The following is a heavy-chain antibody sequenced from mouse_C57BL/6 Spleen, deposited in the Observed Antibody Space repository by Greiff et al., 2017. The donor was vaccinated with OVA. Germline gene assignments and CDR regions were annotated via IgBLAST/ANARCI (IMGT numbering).Heavy chain of an antibody. V-gene: IGHV5-17*01. CDR1: GYTFSDYG. D-gene: IGHD1-2*01. CDR2: ISSGSGTI. J-gene: IGHJ2*01. CDR3: ARTGYYGPFDY. Sequence: EVQLVESGGGLVKPGASLKLSCAASGYTFSDYGMHWVRQAPEQGLEWVAYISSGSGTIYYAETVKGRFTISRDNATNTMYMQLTSLMSEETAMYYCARTGYYGPFDYWGQGTTLTVSS.